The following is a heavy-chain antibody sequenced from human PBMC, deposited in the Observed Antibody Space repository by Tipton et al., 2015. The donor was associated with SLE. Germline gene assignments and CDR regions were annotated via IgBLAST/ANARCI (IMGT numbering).Heavy chain of an antibody. V-gene: IGHV4-59*11. CDR3: ARVDSGNLLFDL. D-gene: IGHD1-26*01. CDR2: IYYSGSASYNRGGT. CDR1: GDSISGHY. Sequence: TLSLTCTVSGDSISGHYRSWIRQPPGKGLEWIGYIYYSGSASYNRGGTNYKSSLKSRVTILVDTSKNQFSLQLSSVTAADTAVYYCARVDSGNLLFDLWGQGTLVTVSS. J-gene: IGHJ4*02.